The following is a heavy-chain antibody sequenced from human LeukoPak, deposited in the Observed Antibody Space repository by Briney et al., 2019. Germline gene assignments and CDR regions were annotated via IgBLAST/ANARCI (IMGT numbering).Heavy chain of an antibody. J-gene: IGHJ4*02. CDR1: GFTFSSYW. CDR2: INSDGSST. CDR3: AAEWELRGWYFDY. D-gene: IGHD1-26*01. Sequence: PGGSLRLSCAASGFTFSSYWMHWVRQAPGKGLVWVSRINSDGSSTSYADSVKGRFTISRDNAKNTLYLQMNSLRAEDTAVYYCAAEWELRGWYFDYWGQGTLVTVSS. V-gene: IGHV3-74*01.